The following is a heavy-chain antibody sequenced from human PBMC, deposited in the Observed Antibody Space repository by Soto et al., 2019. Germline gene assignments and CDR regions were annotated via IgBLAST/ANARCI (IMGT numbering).Heavy chain of an antibody. D-gene: IGHD3-3*01. J-gene: IGHJ6*03. CDR3: ARRGDFWSGDAYYMDV. CDR1: GGSISSYY. Sequence: ETLSLTCTVSGGSISSYYWSWIRQPPGKGLEWIGYIYYSGSTNYNPSLKSRVTISVDTSKNQFSLKLSSVTAADTAVYYCARRGDFWSGDAYYMDVWGKGTTVTVSS. CDR2: IYYSGST. V-gene: IGHV4-59*01.